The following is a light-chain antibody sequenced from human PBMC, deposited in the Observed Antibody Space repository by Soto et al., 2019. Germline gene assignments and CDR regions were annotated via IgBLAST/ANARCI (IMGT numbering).Light chain of an antibody. CDR3: QQYNGYSTWT. CDR2: DAS. J-gene: IGKJ1*01. Sequence: DIQVTQSPSTLSASVGDRVTITCGASQSIGTWLAWYQQKPGKAPKLLIFDASTLESGVPSRFSGSGYGTEFTLTISSLQPDDFATYYCQQYNGYSTWTFGQGTKVDIK. V-gene: IGKV1-5*01. CDR1: QSIGTW.